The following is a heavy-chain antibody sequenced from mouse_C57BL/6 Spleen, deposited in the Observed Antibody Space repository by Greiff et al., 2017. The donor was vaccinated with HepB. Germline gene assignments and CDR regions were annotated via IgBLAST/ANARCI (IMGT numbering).Heavy chain of an antibody. D-gene: IGHD2-5*01. V-gene: IGHV1-26*01. J-gene: IGHJ3*01. CDR3: ARQVDYSNWFAY. CDR2: INPNNGGT. Sequence: EVQLQQSGPELVKPGASVKISCKASGYTFTDYYMNWVKQSHGKSLEWIGDINPNNGGTSYNQKFKGKATLTVDKSSSTAYMELRSLTSEDSAVYYCARQVDYSNWFAYWGQGTLVTVSA. CDR1: GYTFTDYY.